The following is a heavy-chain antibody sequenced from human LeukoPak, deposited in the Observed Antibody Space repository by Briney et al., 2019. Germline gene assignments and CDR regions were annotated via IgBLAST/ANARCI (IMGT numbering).Heavy chain of an antibody. CDR2: IWYDGSNK. CDR1: GFTFSSYG. CDR3: VSFYETY. V-gene: IGHV3-33*03. J-gene: IGHJ4*02. D-gene: IGHD2/OR15-2a*01. Sequence: PGGSLRLSCAASGFTFSSYGMHWVRQAPGKGLEWVAVIWYDGSNKYYADSVKGRFTISKDNAKNTVYLQMNSLRAEDTAVYYCVSFYETYWGRGTLVTVSS.